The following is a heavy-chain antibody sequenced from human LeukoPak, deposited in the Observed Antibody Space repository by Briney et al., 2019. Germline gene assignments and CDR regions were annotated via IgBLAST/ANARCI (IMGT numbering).Heavy chain of an antibody. Sequence: PSGTLSLTCAVSGGSLSGGNWWSWVRQPPGKGLEWLGEIYHSGNTNYNASLKSRVTVSVDKSKNQFSLKLSSVTAAGTAVYYCARVYDGYAFDIWGQGTMVTVSS. CDR2: IYHSGNT. CDR1: GGSLSGGNW. CDR3: ARVYDGYAFDI. V-gene: IGHV4-4*02. D-gene: IGHD3-22*01. J-gene: IGHJ3*02.